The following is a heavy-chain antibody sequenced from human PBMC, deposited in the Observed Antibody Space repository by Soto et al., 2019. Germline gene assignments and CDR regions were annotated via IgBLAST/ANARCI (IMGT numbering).Heavy chain of an antibody. V-gene: IGHV3-7*01. Sequence: EVQLVESGGDLVQPGGSLRLSCAGSGFIFSAYWMSWVRHAPGKGLEWVAMINRGASGTHYVDPVKGRFTISRDNAKNSLYLQMNSLRVEDTAVYYCATLDTAEIQTAAYWGQGTLVTVSS. CDR1: GFIFSAYW. CDR2: INRGASGT. CDR3: ATLDTAEIQTAAY. D-gene: IGHD5-18*01. J-gene: IGHJ4*02.